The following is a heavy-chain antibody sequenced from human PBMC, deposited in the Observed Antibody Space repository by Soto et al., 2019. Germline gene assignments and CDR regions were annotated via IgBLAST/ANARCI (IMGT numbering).Heavy chain of an antibody. Sequence: SETLSLTCSVSGGSISSSGYYWGWIRQPPGKGLEWIGSIYYSGSTYYNPSLKSRVTISVDTSKNQFSLKLSSVTAADTAVYYCATLVLFSWIDYWGQGTLVTVSS. D-gene: IGHD2-21*01. V-gene: IGHV4-39*01. CDR1: GGSISSSGYY. CDR3: ATLVLFSWIDY. CDR2: IYYSGST. J-gene: IGHJ4*02.